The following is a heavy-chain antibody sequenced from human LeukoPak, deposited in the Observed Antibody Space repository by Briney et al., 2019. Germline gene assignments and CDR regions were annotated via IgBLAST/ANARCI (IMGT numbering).Heavy chain of an antibody. D-gene: IGHD5-24*01. CDR3: ARDRERWLLHYYFDY. Sequence: HTGGSLRLSCAASGFTFSSYAMHWVRQAPGKGLEWVAVISYDGSNKYYADSVKGRFTISRDNSKNTLYLQMNSLRAEDTAVYYCARDRERWLLHYYFDYWGQGTLVTVSS. J-gene: IGHJ4*02. CDR2: ISYDGSNK. CDR1: GFTFSSYA. V-gene: IGHV3-30-3*01.